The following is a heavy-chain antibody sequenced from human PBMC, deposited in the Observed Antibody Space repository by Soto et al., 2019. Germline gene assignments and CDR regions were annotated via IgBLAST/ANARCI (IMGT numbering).Heavy chain of an antibody. CDR1: GFTFSSYG. CDR2: IWYDGXNK. Sequence: SXXASGFTFSSYGMHWVRQAPGKGLEXVXVIWYDGXNKYYXXSVKGRFTISRDNSKXTLYLQMNSLRAEETAVYYCARALGVYCGGDCALDYWGQGTLVTVSS. CDR3: ARALGVYCGGDCALDY. V-gene: IGHV3-33*01. J-gene: IGHJ4*02. D-gene: IGHD2-21*02.